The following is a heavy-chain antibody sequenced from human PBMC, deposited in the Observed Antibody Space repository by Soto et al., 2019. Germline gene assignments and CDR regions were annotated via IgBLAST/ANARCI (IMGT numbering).Heavy chain of an antibody. J-gene: IGHJ5*02. CDR3: ARDRNWVDP. Sequence: QVQLVQSGAEVKKPGDSLKVSCKASGYTFTSYDISWVRQAPGQGLEWMGWMSTSNGNTNYAQKLQGRVTMTTDTSTSTANMELRSLRPDDTAVYFCARDRNWVDPWGQGTLVTVS. CDR1: GYTFTSYD. V-gene: IGHV1-18*01. CDR2: MSTSNGNT.